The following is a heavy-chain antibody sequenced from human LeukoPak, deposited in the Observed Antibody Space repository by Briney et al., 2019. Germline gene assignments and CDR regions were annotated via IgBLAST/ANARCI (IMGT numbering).Heavy chain of an antibody. CDR2: IYYSWST. Sequence: SETLSLTCTVSGDSIISSNDYWGWVRQPPGRGLEWIGTIYYSWSTSYNSSIKSRVTISVDTSKNQFSLKLSSVTAADTAVYYCARHQCSGTRCYNFYFYGMDVWGQGTTVTVSS. CDR3: ARHQCSGTRCYNFYFYGMDV. J-gene: IGHJ6*02. V-gene: IGHV4-39*01. CDR1: GDSIISSNDY. D-gene: IGHD2-2*02.